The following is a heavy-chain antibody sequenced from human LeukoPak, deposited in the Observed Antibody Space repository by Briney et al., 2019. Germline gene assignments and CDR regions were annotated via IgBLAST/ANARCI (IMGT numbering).Heavy chain of an antibody. V-gene: IGHV1-46*01. CDR1: GYTFISYY. J-gene: IGHJ5*02. Sequence: ASVTVSCKASGYTFISYYMHWVRQAPRQGLEWMGIINPSGGSTSYAQKFRGIFTMIRYMSTSTVYMELSSLRSEDTAVYYCAINNSVRDAAWWFNPWGQGTLVTVSS. D-gene: IGHD5-24*01. CDR2: INPSGGST. CDR3: AINNSVRDAAWWFNP.